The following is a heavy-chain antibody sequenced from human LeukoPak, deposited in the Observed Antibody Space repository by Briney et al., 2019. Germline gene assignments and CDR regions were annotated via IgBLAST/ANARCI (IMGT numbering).Heavy chain of an antibody. CDR3: ARGDYYDRSGYYSYFDY. J-gene: IGHJ4*02. Sequence: ASVKVSCKASGYTFTGYYMHWVRQAPGQGLEWMGWINPNSGGTNYAQKFQGRVTMTRDTSISTAYMELSRLRSDDTAVYYCARGDYYDRSGYYSYFDYWGQGTLVTVSS. CDR2: INPNSGGT. V-gene: IGHV1-2*02. CDR1: GYTFTGYY. D-gene: IGHD3-22*01.